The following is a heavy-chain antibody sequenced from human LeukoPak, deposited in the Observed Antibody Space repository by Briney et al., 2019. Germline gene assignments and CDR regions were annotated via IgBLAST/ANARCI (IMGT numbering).Heavy chain of an antibody. Sequence: PSETLSLTCSVSGGSISSSLHYWAWTRQPPGKGLEWLATFSESGTTYYNPSLKSRVTISVDTSKNQFSLNLGSVTAADTAVYYCARYSGSYFDYWGQGALVTVSS. CDR1: GGSISSSLHY. CDR2: FSESGTT. J-gene: IGHJ4*02. D-gene: IGHD6-19*01. V-gene: IGHV4-39*01. CDR3: ARYSGSYFDY.